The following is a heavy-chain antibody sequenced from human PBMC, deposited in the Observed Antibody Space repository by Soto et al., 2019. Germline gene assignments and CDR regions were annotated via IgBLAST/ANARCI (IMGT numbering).Heavy chain of an antibody. CDR2: ISGDGINT. D-gene: IGHD3-16*01. V-gene: IGHV3-30*03. CDR1: GFNFGFFG. CDR3: ARGNLCFDFDS. J-gene: IGHJ4*02. Sequence: QIQLVESGGDVVQPGKSLRLSCAASGFNFGFFGMHWVRQAPGKGLEWVAFISGDGINTQYADSVRGRFTLSRDYSRKTMYLQMDSLRDGDTALYYCARGNLCFDFDSWGLGTLVTVSS.